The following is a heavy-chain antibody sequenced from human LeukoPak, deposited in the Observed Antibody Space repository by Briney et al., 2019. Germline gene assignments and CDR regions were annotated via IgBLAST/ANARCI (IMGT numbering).Heavy chain of an antibody. V-gene: IGHV3-30-3*01. D-gene: IGHD3-22*01. CDR2: ISYDGSNK. Sequence: GGSLRLSCAASGFTFSGNAMSWVRQAPGKGLEWVAVISYDGSNKYYADFVKGRFTISRDNSKNTLYLQMNSLRAEDTAVYYCARTLVVVMYYGMDVWGQGTTVTVSS. CDR1: GFTFSGNA. CDR3: ARTLVVVMYYGMDV. J-gene: IGHJ6*02.